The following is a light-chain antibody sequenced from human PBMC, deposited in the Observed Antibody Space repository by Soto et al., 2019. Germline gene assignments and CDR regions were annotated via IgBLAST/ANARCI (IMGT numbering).Light chain of an antibody. J-gene: IGKJ1*01. V-gene: IGKV1-27*01. Sequence: DIQMTQSPSSLSASVGDRVTITCRASQGISNYLARYQQKPGKVPKLLIYAASTLQTAVPPRFSGSGSGTDFTLGISSLQPEDVATYYCQGYNCSPWAFGQGTKVEIK. CDR2: AAS. CDR1: QGISNY. CDR3: QGYNCSPWA.